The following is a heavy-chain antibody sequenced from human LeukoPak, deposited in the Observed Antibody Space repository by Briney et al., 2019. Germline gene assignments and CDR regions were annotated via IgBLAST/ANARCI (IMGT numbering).Heavy chain of an antibody. Sequence: ALVKVSCKVSGYTLTELSMHWVRQAPGKGPEWMGGFDPEDGETIHAQKFQGRVTMTEDTSTDTAYMELSSLRSEDTAVYYCATAAARRHYYYYMDVWGKGATVTVSS. D-gene: IGHD6-6*01. CDR3: ATAAARRHYYYYMDV. J-gene: IGHJ6*03. CDR1: GYTLTELS. CDR2: FDPEDGET. V-gene: IGHV1-24*01.